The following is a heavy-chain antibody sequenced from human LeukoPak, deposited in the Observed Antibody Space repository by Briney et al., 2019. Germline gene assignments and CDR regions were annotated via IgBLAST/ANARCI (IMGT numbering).Heavy chain of an antibody. V-gene: IGHV3-11*06. CDR3: ARCSAYSSSWYSLGY. J-gene: IGHJ4*02. CDR2: ISSSSSYT. D-gene: IGHD6-13*01. CDR1: GFTVSSNY. Sequence: GGSLRLSCAASGFTVSSNYMAWVRQAPGKGLEWVSYISSSSSYTNYADSVKGRFTISRDNAKNSLYLQMNSLRAEDTAVYYCARCSAYSSSWYSLGYWGQGTLVTVSS.